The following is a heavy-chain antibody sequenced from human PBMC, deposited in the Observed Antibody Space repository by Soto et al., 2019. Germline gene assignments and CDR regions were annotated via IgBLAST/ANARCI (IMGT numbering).Heavy chain of an antibody. CDR1: GFTFSSYA. J-gene: IGHJ4*02. D-gene: IGHD1-26*01. CDR3: APPPGTYSGSYYLGY. CDR2: ISGSGGST. Sequence: EVQLLESGGGLVQPGGSLRLSCAASGFTFSSYAMSWVRQAPGKGLEWVSAISGSGGSTYYADSVKGRFTISRDNSKNRLYLQMKSLRAEDKAVYYCAPPPGTYSGSYYLGYWGQGTLVTVSS. V-gene: IGHV3-23*01.